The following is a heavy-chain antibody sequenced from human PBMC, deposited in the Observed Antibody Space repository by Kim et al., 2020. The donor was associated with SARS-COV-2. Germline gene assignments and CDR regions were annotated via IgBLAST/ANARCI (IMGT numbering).Heavy chain of an antibody. J-gene: IGHJ6*02. CDR2: ISGSGGST. CDR3: AKEVDPLIVVDHLYYYYGMDV. CDR1: GFTFSSYA. D-gene: IGHD3-22*01. Sequence: GGSLRLSCAASGFTFSSYAMSWVRQAPGKGLEWVSAISGSGGSTYYADSVKGRFTISRDNSKNTLYLQMNSLRAEDTAVYYCAKEVDPLIVVDHLYYYYGMDVWGQGTTVTVSS. V-gene: IGHV3-23*01.